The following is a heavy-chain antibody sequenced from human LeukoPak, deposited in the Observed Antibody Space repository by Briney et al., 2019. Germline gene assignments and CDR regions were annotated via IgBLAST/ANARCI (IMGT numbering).Heavy chain of an antibody. V-gene: IGHV1-24*01. D-gene: IGHD2-15*01. CDR2: FDPEDGET. CDR1: GYTLTELS. Sequence: ASVKVSCKVSGYTLTELSMHWVRQAPGKGLEWMGGFDPEDGETIYAQKFQGRVTMTEDTSTDTAYMELSSLRSEDTAVYYCATALGFDCSGGSCYDAFDIWGQGTKVTVSS. CDR3: ATALGFDCSGGSCYDAFDI. J-gene: IGHJ3*02.